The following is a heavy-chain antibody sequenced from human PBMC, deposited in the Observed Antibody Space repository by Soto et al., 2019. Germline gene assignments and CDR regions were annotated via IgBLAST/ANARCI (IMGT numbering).Heavy chain of an antibody. J-gene: IGHJ4*02. CDR3: ARGRYGDY. D-gene: IGHD1-1*01. Sequence: QVHLVQSGAEVKKPGASVKVSCKGSGYAFTTYGITWVRQAPGQGLEWMGWISAHNGNTNYAQKLQGRVTVTRDTATSTAYMELRSLTSDDTAVYYCARGRYGDYWGQGALVTVSS. CDR1: GYAFTTYG. CDR2: ISAHNGNT. V-gene: IGHV1-18*01.